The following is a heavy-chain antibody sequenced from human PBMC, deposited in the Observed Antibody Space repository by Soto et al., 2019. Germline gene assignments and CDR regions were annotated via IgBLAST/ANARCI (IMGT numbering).Heavy chain of an antibody. CDR1: GYTFTSYG. Sequence: GASVKVSCKASGYTFTSYGISWVRQAPGQGLEWMGWISAYNGSTNYAQKLKGRVTMTTNTSTSTAYMELRSLRSDDTAVYYCAGPLLGYCSSTSCSMSFDYWGQGTLVTVSS. J-gene: IGHJ4*02. CDR2: ISAYNGST. CDR3: AGPLLGYCSSTSCSMSFDY. D-gene: IGHD2-2*01. V-gene: IGHV1-18*01.